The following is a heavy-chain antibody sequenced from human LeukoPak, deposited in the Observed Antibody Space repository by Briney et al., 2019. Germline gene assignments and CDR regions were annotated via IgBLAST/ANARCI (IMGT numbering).Heavy chain of an antibody. CDR1: GFTFITYS. Sequence: PGGSLRLSCAASGFTFITYSMSWVRQAPGKGPEWLSYISTSSITKYYADSVKGRFTISRDDAKNSLSLQMNSLGADDTAVYYCAKEMGFCSGGSCYRWFNSWGQGTLVTVSS. CDR3: AKEMGFCSGGSCYRWFNS. J-gene: IGHJ5*01. CDR2: ISTSSITK. V-gene: IGHV3-48*01. D-gene: IGHD2-15*01.